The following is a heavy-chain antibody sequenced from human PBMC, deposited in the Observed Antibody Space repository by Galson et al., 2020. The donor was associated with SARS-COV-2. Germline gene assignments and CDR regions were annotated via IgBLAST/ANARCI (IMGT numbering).Heavy chain of an antibody. CDR1: GFPFGSYG. Sequence: GGTLRLSCVASGFPFGSYGMNWVRQAPGKGLEWVAHISYDGSNKYYGDSVRGRFTISRDKSKNSLYLQVNSLRAEDTAVYYCAKEGGSYAYYYYGLDVWGLGTTVTVSS. CDR2: ISYDGSNK. D-gene: IGHD1-26*01. J-gene: IGHJ6*02. V-gene: IGHV3-30*18. CDR3: AKEGGSYAYYYYGLDV.